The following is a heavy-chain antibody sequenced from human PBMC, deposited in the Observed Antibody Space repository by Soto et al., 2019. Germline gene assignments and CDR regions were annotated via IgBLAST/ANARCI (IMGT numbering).Heavy chain of an antibody. CDR3: ARSSQYSYDSSEGNFDS. D-gene: IGHD3-22*01. CDR2: IYYSGST. Sequence: SETLSLTCPVSGGSISSYYWSWIRQPPGKGLEWIGYIYYSGSTNYNPSLKSRVTISVDKSKNQFSLKLSSVTAADTAVYYCARSSQYSYDSSEGNFDSWGRGTLVTVSS. J-gene: IGHJ4*02. V-gene: IGHV4-59*12. CDR1: GGSISSYY.